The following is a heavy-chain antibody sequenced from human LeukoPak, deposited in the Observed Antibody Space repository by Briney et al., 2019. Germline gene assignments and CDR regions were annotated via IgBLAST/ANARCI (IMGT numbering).Heavy chain of an antibody. CDR3: ATALTLRGEYYFDY. CDR1: GYTLTELS. D-gene: IGHD2-21*02. J-gene: IGHJ4*02. CDR2: FDPEDGET. V-gene: IGHV1-24*01. Sequence: ASVKVSCKVSGYTLTELSMHWVLQAPGKGLEWMGGFDPEDGETIYAQKFQGRVTMTEDTSTDTAYMELSSLRSEDTAVYYCATALTLRGEYYFDYWGQGTLVTVSS.